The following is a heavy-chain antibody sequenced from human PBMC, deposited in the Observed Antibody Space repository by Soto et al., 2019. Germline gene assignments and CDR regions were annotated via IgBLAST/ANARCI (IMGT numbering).Heavy chain of an antibody. CDR1: GYSFTSYW. J-gene: IGHJ3*02. CDR2: IYPGDSDT. Sequence: RESLKISCKGSGYSFTSYWIGWVRQMPGKGLEWMGIIYPGDSDTRYSPSFQGQVTISADKSISTAYLQWSSLKASDTAMYYCASSYSGYYYVGAFDIWGQGTMVTVSS. D-gene: IGHD3-22*01. V-gene: IGHV5-51*01. CDR3: ASSYSGYYYVGAFDI.